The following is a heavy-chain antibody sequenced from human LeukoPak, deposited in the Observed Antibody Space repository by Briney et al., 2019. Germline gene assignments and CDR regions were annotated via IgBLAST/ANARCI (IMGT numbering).Heavy chain of an antibody. D-gene: IGHD3-22*01. Sequence: GGSLRLSCAASGFTFSSYAMSWVRQAPGKGLEWVSAIGGSGGSTYYADSVKGRFTISRDNSKNTLYLQMNSLRAEDTAVYYCAKDQVTYYDSSGYQGYFQHWGQGTLVTVSS. CDR1: GFTFSSYA. CDR2: IGGSGGST. V-gene: IGHV3-23*01. CDR3: AKDQVTYYDSSGYQGYFQH. J-gene: IGHJ1*01.